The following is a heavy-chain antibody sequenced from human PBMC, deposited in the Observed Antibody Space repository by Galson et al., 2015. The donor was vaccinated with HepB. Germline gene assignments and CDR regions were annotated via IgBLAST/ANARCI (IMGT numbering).Heavy chain of an antibody. CDR3: ARAYYDFWSGYYSGGQLGGYFDY. D-gene: IGHD3-3*01. CDR2: IYYSGST. Sequence: TLSLTCTVSGGSISSGGYYWSWIRQHPGKGLEWIGYIYYSGSTYYNPSLKSRVTISVDTSKNQFSLKLSSVTAADTAVYYCARAYYDFWSGYYSGGQLGGYFDYWGQGTLVTVSS. CDR1: GGSISSGGYY. V-gene: IGHV4-31*03. J-gene: IGHJ4*02.